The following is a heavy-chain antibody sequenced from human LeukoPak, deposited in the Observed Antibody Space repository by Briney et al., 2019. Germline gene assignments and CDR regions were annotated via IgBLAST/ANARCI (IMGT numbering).Heavy chain of an antibody. V-gene: IGHV1-18*01. D-gene: IGHD6-13*01. CDR3: ARDISRDVYSSSWGSGVDY. CDR1: GYTFTSYG. CDR2: ISAYNGNT. J-gene: IGHJ4*02. Sequence: ASVKVSCKASGYTFTSYGISWVRQAPGQGLEWMGWISAYNGNTNYAQKLQGRVTMTTDTPTSTAYMELRSLRSDDTAVYYCARDISRDVYSSSWGSGVDYWGQGTLVTVSS.